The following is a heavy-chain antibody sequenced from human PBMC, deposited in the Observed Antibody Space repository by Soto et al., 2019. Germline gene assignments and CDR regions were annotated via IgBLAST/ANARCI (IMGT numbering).Heavy chain of an antibody. CDR3: ARVDMDYYDSSANWFDP. CDR1: GYTFTSYG. CDR2: ISAYNGNT. V-gene: IGHV1-18*01. J-gene: IGHJ5*02. D-gene: IGHD3-22*01. Sequence: ASVKVSCKASGYTFTSYGISWVRQAPGQGLEWMGWISAYNGNTNYAQKLQGRVTMTTDTSTSTAYMELRSLRSDDTAVYYCARVDMDYYDSSANWFDPWGQGTLVTVSS.